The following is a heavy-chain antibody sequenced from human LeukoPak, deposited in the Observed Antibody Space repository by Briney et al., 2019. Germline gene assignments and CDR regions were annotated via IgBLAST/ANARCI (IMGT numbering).Heavy chain of an antibody. D-gene: IGHD4-23*01. CDR2: ISYDGSNK. Sequence: PGGSLRLSCAASGFTFSSYAMHWVRQAPGKGLEWVAVISYDGSNKYYADSVKGRFTISRDNSKNTLYLQMNSLRAEDTAVYYCARAAQEYGGNSGLLQYWGQGTLVTVSS. CDR3: ARAAQEYGGNSGLLQY. J-gene: IGHJ4*02. CDR1: GFTFSSYA. V-gene: IGHV3-30-3*01.